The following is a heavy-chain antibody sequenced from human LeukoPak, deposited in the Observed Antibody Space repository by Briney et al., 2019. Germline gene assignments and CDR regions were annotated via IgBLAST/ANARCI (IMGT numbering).Heavy chain of an antibody. CDR2: IYSGGST. D-gene: IGHD2-15*01. Sequence: GGSLRLSCAASGFTVSSNYMSWVRQAPGKGLEWVSVIYSGGSTYYADSVKGRFTISRDNSKNTLYLQMNSLRAEDTAVYYCARELYCSGGSCYYYGMDVWGQGTTVTVSS. J-gene: IGHJ6*02. V-gene: IGHV3-66*01. CDR1: GFTVSSNY. CDR3: ARELYCSGGSCYYYGMDV.